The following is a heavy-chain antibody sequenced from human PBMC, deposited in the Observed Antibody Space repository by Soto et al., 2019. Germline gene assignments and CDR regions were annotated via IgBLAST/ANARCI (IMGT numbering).Heavy chain of an antibody. CDR3: ATAVVTTPHDAFDI. CDR1: GGTFSSYA. D-gene: IGHD2-15*01. J-gene: IGHJ3*02. V-gene: IGHV1-69*13. CDR2: IIPIFGTA. Sequence: GASVKVSCKASGGTFSSYAISWVRQAPGQGLEWMGGIIPIFGTANYAQKFQGRVTITADESTSTAYMELSSLRSEDTAVYYCATAVVTTPHDAFDIWGQGTMVTVSS.